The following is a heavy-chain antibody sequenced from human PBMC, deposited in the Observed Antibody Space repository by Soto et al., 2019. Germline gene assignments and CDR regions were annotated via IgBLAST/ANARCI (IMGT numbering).Heavy chain of an antibody. D-gene: IGHD3-16*02. CDR2: ISSSSSTI. CDR1: GFTFSSYS. Sequence: PGGSLRLSCAASGFTFSSYSMNWVRQAPGKGLEWVSYISSSSSTIYYADSVKGRFTISRDNAKNSLYLQMNSLRAEDTAVYYCARDKVTFEGVIVRSNDAFDIWGQGTMVTVPS. J-gene: IGHJ3*02. CDR3: ARDKVTFEGVIVRSNDAFDI. V-gene: IGHV3-48*01.